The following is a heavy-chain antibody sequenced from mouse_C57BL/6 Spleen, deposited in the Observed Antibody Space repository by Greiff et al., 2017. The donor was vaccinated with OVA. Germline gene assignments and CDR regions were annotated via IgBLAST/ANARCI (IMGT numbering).Heavy chain of an antibody. CDR3: ARGGITTFDY. CDR2: INPYNGGT. Sequence: EVQLQQSGPVLVQPGASVKMSCKASGYTFTDYYMNWVKQSPGKSLEWIGVINPYNGGTSYKQKFKGKATLTVDKSSRTAYMQLNSLTSEDSAVYYCARGGITTFDYWGQGTTLTVSS. D-gene: IGHD1-1*01. CDR1: GYTFTDYY. J-gene: IGHJ2*01. V-gene: IGHV1-19*01.